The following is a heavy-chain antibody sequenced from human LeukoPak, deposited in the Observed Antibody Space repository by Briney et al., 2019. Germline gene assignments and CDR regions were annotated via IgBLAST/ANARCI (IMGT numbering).Heavy chain of an antibody. Sequence: GGSLRLSCSASGFTFTTYGMNWVRQAPGKGLEWVSGIGGSGTRTYYADSVKGRFTISRDNSENTLYLQMNSLRDEDTAVYYCAKHSLWILFDDWGQGTLVTVSS. D-gene: IGHD2-2*03. J-gene: IGHJ4*02. CDR1: GFTFTTYG. V-gene: IGHV3-23*01. CDR2: IGGSGTRT. CDR3: AKHSLWILFDD.